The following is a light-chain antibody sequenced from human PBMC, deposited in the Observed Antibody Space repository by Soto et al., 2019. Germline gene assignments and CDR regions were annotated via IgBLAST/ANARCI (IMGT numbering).Light chain of an antibody. CDR3: QQYRSWPRT. CDR2: WAS. V-gene: IGKV4-1*01. CDR1: QSVLYSSNNKNY. J-gene: IGKJ1*01. Sequence: DIVMTQSPDSLAVSLGERATINCKSSQSVLYSSNNKNYLAWYQQKPGQPPKALIYWASTRESGVPDRFSGSGSGTEFTLTITSLRPEDFGVYYCQQYRSWPRTFGQRTKADIK.